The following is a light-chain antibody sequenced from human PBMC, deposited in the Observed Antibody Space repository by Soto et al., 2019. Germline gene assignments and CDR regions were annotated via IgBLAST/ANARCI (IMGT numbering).Light chain of an antibody. J-gene: IGKJ1*01. CDR2: GTS. Sequence: EIVLTQSPGTLSVSPGERATLSCRASQTISSNNLAWYQQKPGQAPSLLIYGTSSRATGIPDRFSGSASGTGFTLTISRLEPEDYAIYYCQQYGSWTFGQGIKVEIK. CDR1: QTISSNN. V-gene: IGKV3-20*01. CDR3: QQYGSWT.